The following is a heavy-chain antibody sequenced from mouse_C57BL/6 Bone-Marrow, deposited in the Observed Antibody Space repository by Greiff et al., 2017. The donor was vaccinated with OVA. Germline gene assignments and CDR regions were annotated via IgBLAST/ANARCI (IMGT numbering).Heavy chain of an antibody. Sequence: VQLKQSGPGLVKPSQSLSLTCSVTGYSITSGYYWNWIRQFPGNKLEWMGYISYDGSNNYNPSLKNRTTITRDTSKNQCFLKLNSVTTVDTATYYCARDASNYNWYFYYWDQGTTLTVSA. J-gene: IGHJ2*01. CDR3: ARDASNYNWYFYY. V-gene: IGHV3-6*01. CDR2: ISYDGSN. D-gene: IGHD2-5*01. CDR1: GYSITSGYY.